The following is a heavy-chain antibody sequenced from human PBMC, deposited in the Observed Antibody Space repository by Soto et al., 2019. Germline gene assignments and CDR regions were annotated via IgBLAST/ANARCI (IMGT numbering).Heavy chain of an antibody. D-gene: IGHD2-15*01. CDR2: MNPNSGNT. J-gene: IGHJ4*02. Sequence: ASVKVSCKASGYTFTSYEINWVRQATGQGLEWMGWMNPNSGNTGYAQKFQGRVTMTRNTSISTAYMELSRLRSEDTAVYYCVKGDIVVVVAATLDYWGQGTLVTVSS. CDR3: VKGDIVVVVAATLDY. CDR1: GYTFTSYE. V-gene: IGHV1-8*01.